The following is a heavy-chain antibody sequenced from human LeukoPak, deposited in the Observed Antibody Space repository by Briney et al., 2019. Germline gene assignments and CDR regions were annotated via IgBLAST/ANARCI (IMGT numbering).Heavy chain of an antibody. CDR2: ISAYNGNT. CDR1: GYTFTSYG. J-gene: IGHJ4*02. V-gene: IGHV1-18*01. D-gene: IGHD2-21*02. Sequence: GASVKVSCKASGYTFTSYGISWVRQAPGQGLEWMGWISAYNGNTNYAQKLQGRVTMTTDTSTSTAYMELRSLRSDDTAVYYCARDRDCGGDCSIGPIDYWGQGTLVTVSS. CDR3: ARDRDCGGDCSIGPIDY.